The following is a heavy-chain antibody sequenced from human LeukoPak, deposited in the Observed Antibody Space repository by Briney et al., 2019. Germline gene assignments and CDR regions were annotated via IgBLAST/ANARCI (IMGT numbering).Heavy chain of an antibody. CDR1: GYTFTNYY. J-gene: IGHJ5*02. D-gene: IGHD3-10*02. Sequence: ASVKVSCKASGYTFTNYYMHWVRQAPGQGLEWLGIIKLRGGSTTYAQRFEGRVIMTSDVSTSTVYLELISLKYDDTAVYYCARDRYTNFGRWFDPWGQGTQVIVSS. CDR2: IKLRGGST. V-gene: IGHV1-46*01. CDR3: ARDRYTNFGRWFDP.